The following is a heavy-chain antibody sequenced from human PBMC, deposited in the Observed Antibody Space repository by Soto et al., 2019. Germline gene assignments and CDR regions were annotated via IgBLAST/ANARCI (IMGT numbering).Heavy chain of an antibody. D-gene: IGHD2-2*01. J-gene: IGHJ4*02. CDR3: ATSQLSVVVPAAFDY. V-gene: IGHV4-39*01. Sequence: QLQLQESGPGLVKPSETLSLTCTVSGGSISSSSYYWGWIRQPPGKGLEWIGSIYYSGSTYYNPSLKSRVTISVVPSKDQFSLKLSSVTGAVPAVDYGATSQLSVVVPAAFDYWGQGTLVTVSS. CDR2: IYYSGST. CDR1: GGSISSSSYY.